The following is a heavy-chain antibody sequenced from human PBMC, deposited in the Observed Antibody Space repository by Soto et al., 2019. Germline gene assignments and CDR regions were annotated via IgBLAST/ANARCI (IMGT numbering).Heavy chain of an antibody. CDR3: ARGPGDLGYLDY. CDR2: MNPYNGNT. V-gene: IGHV1-8*01. J-gene: IGHJ4*02. D-gene: IGHD3-10*01. Sequence: ASVKVSCKASGYTFTGYDINWVRQAPGQGLECMGWMNPYNGNTGYAQNFQGRDTMTRHTSISTAYMELSSLRSDDTAVYYCARGPGDLGYLDYWGQLALVTVSS. CDR1: GYTFTGYD.